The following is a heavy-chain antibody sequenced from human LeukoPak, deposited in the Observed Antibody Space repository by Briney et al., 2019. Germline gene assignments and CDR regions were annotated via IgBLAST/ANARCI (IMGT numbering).Heavy chain of an antibody. CDR3: ARALESDIVVVVAAPGTFDY. D-gene: IGHD2-15*01. V-gene: IGHV3-7*01. CDR2: IKQDGSEK. J-gene: IGHJ4*02. CDR1: GFTFSDYY. Sequence: GGSLRLSCAASGFTFSDYYMSWIRQAPGKGLEWVANIKQDGSEKYYVDSVKGRFTISRDNAKNSLYLQMNSLRAEDTAVYYCARALESDIVVVVAAPGTFDYWGQGTLATVSS.